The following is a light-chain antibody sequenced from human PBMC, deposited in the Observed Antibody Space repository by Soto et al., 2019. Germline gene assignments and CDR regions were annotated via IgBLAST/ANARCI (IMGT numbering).Light chain of an antibody. Sequence: DVVMTQSPLSLPVTLGQPASISCRSSQSLMHSDGNTYLHWFQQRPGQSPRRLINNVSNRDSGVQDRFSGSGSGTDFTLKISRVEAEDVGLFYCMQGTHWPLTFGQGTKVEIK. CDR1: QSLMHSDGNTY. CDR2: NVS. V-gene: IGKV2-30*02. CDR3: MQGTHWPLT. J-gene: IGKJ1*01.